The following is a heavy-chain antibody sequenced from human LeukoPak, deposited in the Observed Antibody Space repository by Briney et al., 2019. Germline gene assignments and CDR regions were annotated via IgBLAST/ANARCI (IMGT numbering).Heavy chain of an antibody. V-gene: IGHV3-21*01. CDR1: GFTFITYS. D-gene: IGHD3-22*01. J-gene: IGHJ4*02. CDR3: ASRPYDNSGYYYV. CDR2: ISGSSSCI. Sequence: GGSLRLSCAASGFTFITYSMDWVRQAPGKGLEWVSSISGSSSCIYYADSVKGRFTISRDNAKNSLFLQMNSLRAEDTAVYYCASRPYDNSGYYYVWGQGTLVTVSS.